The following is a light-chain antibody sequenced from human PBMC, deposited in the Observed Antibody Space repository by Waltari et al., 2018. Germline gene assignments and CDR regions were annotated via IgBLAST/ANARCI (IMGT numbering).Light chain of an antibody. CDR3: QQYSSFST. CDR2: MAS. CDR1: QSVGTW. J-gene: IGKJ2*01. Sequence: DIQMTQSPSTLSASVGDRVTISCRASQSVGTWLARYQQKPGKAPKLLIYMASSLESGVPSRFSGSGSVTEFTLTISSLQPDDFATYSCQQYSSFSTFGQGTKV. V-gene: IGKV1-5*03.